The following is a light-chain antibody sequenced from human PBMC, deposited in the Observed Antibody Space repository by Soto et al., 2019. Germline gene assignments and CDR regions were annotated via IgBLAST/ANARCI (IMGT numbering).Light chain of an antibody. CDR2: DAS. Sequence: GDRVTITCRASQTISTWMAWYQQKPGKAPKLLVYDASTLQSGVASRFSGSGSGTEFTLTISSLQPDDFATYYCQQYYSYPLTFGGGTKVDIK. CDR1: QTISTW. CDR3: QQYYSYPLT. V-gene: IGKV1-5*01. J-gene: IGKJ4*01.